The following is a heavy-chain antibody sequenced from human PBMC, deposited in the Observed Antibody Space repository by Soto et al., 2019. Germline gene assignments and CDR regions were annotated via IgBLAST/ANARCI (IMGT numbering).Heavy chain of an antibody. CDR2: ISAYNGNT. Sequence: ASVKVSCKASGYTFTSYGISWVRQAPGQGLEWMGWISAYNGNTNYAQKLQGRFTISRDNSKNTLYLQMNSLRTEDTAVYYCARALDFWSAYFDYWGQGSLVTVSS. CDR3: ARALDFWSAYFDY. J-gene: IGHJ4*02. D-gene: IGHD3-3*01. V-gene: IGHV1-18*01. CDR1: GYTFTSYG.